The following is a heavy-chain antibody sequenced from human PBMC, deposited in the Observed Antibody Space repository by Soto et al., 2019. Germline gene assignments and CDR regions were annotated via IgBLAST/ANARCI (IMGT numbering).Heavy chain of an antibody. D-gene: IGHD3-3*01. Sequence: QAGGSLRLSCAASGFTFSSYAMSWVRQAPGKGLEWVSAISGSGGSTHYADSVKGRFTISRDNSKNTLYLQMNSLRAEDTAVYYCAISITIFGVGQFDYWGQGTLVTVSS. CDR2: ISGSGGST. V-gene: IGHV3-23*01. CDR1: GFTFSSYA. CDR3: AISITIFGVGQFDY. J-gene: IGHJ4*02.